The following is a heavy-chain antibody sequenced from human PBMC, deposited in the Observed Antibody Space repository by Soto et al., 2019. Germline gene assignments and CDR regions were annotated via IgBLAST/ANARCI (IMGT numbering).Heavy chain of an antibody. CDR2: ISYDGSNK. D-gene: IGHD4-17*01. J-gene: IGHJ2*01. V-gene: IGHV3-30*18. CDR3: AKAMTTVTTWYFDL. CDR1: XXXFXSYG. Sequence: QVQLVESGGGVVQPGRXXXXXXXXXXXXFXSYGXXWVRQAPGKGLEWVAVISYDGSNKYYADSVKGRFTISRDNSKNTLYLQMNSLRAEDTAVYYCAKAMTTVTTWYFDLWGRGTLVTVSS.